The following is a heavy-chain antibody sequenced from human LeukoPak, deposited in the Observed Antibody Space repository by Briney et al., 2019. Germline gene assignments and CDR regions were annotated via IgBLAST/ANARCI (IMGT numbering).Heavy chain of an antibody. D-gene: IGHD6-19*01. CDR1: GFTFGDYA. V-gene: IGHV3-30*04. CDR2: ISYDGSNK. Sequence: GGSLRLSCTASGFTFGDYAMSWVRQAPGKGLEWVAVISYDGSNKYYADSVKGRFTISRDNSKNTLYLQMNSLRAEDTAVYYCARAFLAVAAPFDYWGQGTLVTVSS. J-gene: IGHJ4*02. CDR3: ARAFLAVAAPFDY.